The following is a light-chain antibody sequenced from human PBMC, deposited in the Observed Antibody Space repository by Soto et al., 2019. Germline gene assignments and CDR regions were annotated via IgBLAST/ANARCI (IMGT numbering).Light chain of an antibody. J-gene: IGKJ4*01. CDR1: QSISSY. V-gene: IGKV3-11*01. Sequence: EIVMTQSPATLSVSPGERATLSCRASQSISSYLAWYQQKPGQAPRLLIYGASTRATGIPARFSGSGSGTDFTLTISSLEPEDFAVYYCQQRSNWPPLTFGGGTKVDIK. CDR3: QQRSNWPPLT. CDR2: GAS.